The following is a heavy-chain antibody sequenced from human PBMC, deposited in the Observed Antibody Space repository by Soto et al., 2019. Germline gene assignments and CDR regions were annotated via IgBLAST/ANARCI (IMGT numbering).Heavy chain of an antibody. V-gene: IGHV4-4*02. J-gene: IGHJ4*02. D-gene: IGHD5-18*01. CDR2: SHQSGNT. Sequence: QVQLQESGPGLVKPSGTLSLTCAVSGVSIGSHDWWTWVRQPPGKGLEWLGESHQSGNTHYNSSLESRVTLSLDKSKTHFSLQLSSVTVADTAVYSCATRDTGRVYWGQGTLVTVSS. CDR3: ATRDTGRVY. CDR1: GVSIGSHDW.